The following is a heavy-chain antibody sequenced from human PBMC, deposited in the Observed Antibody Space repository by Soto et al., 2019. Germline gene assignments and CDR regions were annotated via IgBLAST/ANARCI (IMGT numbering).Heavy chain of an antibody. Sequence: GASVKVSFKASGGTFSSYAISWVRQAPGQGLEWMGGIIPIFGTANYAQKFQGRVTITADESTSTAYMELSSLRSEDTAVYYCAMTLKRITMIANPENDAFDIWGQGTMVTVSS. J-gene: IGHJ3*02. V-gene: IGHV1-69*13. CDR1: GGTFSSYA. CDR2: IIPIFGTA. CDR3: AMTLKRITMIANPENDAFDI. D-gene: IGHD3-22*01.